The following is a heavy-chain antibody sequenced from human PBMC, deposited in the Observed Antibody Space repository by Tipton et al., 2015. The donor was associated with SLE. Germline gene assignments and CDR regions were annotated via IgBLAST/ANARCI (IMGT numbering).Heavy chain of an antibody. CDR3: ARVMWQQQLGAFDI. CDR2: IYYSGST. D-gene: IGHD6-13*01. J-gene: IGHJ3*02. V-gene: IGHV4-59*11. Sequence: PGLVKPSETLSLTCTVSGGSISSHYWSWIRQPPGKGLEWIGYIYYSGSTNYNPSLKSRVTISVDTSKNQFSLKLSSVTAADTAVYYCARVMWQQQLGAFDIWGQGTMVTVSS. CDR1: GGSISSHY.